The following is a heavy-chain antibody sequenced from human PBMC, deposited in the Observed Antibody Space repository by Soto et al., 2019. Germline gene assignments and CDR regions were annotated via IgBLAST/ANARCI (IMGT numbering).Heavy chain of an antibody. Sequence: AASLKVSCKASGYTFTGYYMHWVQQAPGQGLEWMGWINPNSGGTNYAQKFQGRVTMTRDTSISTAYMELSRLRSDDTAVYYCARPPPTVSYGGNSVSSDYWGQGXLVTVYS. V-gene: IGHV1-2*02. J-gene: IGHJ4*02. CDR1: GYTFTGYY. D-gene: IGHD4-17*01. CDR2: INPNSGGT. CDR3: ARPPPTVSYGGNSVSSDY.